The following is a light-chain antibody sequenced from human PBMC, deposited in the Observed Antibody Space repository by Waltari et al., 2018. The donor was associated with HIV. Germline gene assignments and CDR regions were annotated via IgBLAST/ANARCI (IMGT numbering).Light chain of an antibody. CDR1: QSVLYSSNNKNY. CDR2: WAS. Sequence: DIVMTQSPDSLAVSLGERATINCKSSQSVLYSSNNKNYFAWYQQKPGQTPKLLISWASTRESGVPDRFSGSGSGTDVTLTISNVQAEDVAVYYCQQYYDTPLTFGGGTKVEIK. CDR3: QQYYDTPLT. V-gene: IGKV4-1*01. J-gene: IGKJ4*01.